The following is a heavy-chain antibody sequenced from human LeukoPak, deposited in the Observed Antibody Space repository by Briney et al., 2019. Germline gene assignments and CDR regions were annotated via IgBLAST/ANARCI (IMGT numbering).Heavy chain of an antibody. J-gene: IGHJ4*02. V-gene: IGHV4-34*01. CDR3: ARQLWFGGFDY. CDR2: INHSGST. D-gene: IGHD3-10*01. CDR1: GGSFSGYY. Sequence: SETLSLTCAVYGGSFSGYYWSWIRQPPGKGLEWIGEINHSGSTNYNPSLKSRVTISVDTSKNQFSLKLSSVTAADTAVYYCARQLWFGGFDYWGQGTLVTVSS.